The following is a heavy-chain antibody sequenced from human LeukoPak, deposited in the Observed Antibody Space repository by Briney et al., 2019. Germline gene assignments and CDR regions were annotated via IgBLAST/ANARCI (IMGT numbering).Heavy chain of an antibody. D-gene: IGHD3-10*01. CDR2: IWYDGSNT. J-gene: IGHJ4*02. V-gene: IGHV3-30*02. Sequence: TGGSLRLSCAASGFTFHNYGMHWVRQAPGKGLEWVALIWYDGSNTYYADSVKGRFTISRDNSKNTLYLQMNSLRAEDTAVYYCATTMVRELDYWGQGTLVTVSS. CDR1: GFTFHNYG. CDR3: ATTMVRELDY.